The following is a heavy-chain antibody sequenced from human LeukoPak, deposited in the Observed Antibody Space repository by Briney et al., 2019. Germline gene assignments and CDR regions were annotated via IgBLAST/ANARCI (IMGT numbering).Heavy chain of an antibody. V-gene: IGHV3-48*03. J-gene: IGHJ6*02. CDR1: GFTFSSYE. Sequence: GGSLRLSCAASGFTFSSYEMNWVRQAPGKGLERVSYISSSGSTIYYADPVKGRFTISRDNAKNSLYLQMNSLRAEDTAVYYCARDCRYGSGFGCYYYGMDAWGQGTTVTVSS. D-gene: IGHD3-10*01. CDR3: ARDCRYGSGFGCYYYGMDA. CDR2: ISSSGSTI.